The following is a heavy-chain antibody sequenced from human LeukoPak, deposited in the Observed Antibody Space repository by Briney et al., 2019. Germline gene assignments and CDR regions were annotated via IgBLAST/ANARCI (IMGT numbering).Heavy chain of an antibody. D-gene: IGHD5-24*01. CDR2: INHSGST. CDR1: GGSFSGYY. V-gene: IGHV4-34*01. J-gene: IGHJ4*02. CDR3: ARGHRDGYNS. Sequence: SETLSLTCAVCGGSFSGYYWSWIRQPPGKGLEWIGEINHSGSTNYNPSLKSRVTISIDTSKNQFSLKLSSVTAADTAVYYCARGHRDGYNSWGQGTLVTVSS.